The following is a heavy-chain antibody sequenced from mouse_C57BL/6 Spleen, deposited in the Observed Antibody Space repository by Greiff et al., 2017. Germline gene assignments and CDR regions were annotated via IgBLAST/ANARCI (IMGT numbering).Heavy chain of an antibody. Sequence: QVQLQQPGAELVKPGASVKMSCKASGYTFTSYWITWVKQMPGHGLEWIGDIYPGSGSTNSNEKFKSKATLTVDTSSSTAYMQLSSLTSEDSAVYYCARRKYGSSYYAMDYWGQGTSVTVSS. V-gene: IGHV1-55*01. D-gene: IGHD1-1*01. CDR1: GYTFTSYW. CDR2: IYPGSGST. J-gene: IGHJ4*01. CDR3: ARRKYGSSYYAMDY.